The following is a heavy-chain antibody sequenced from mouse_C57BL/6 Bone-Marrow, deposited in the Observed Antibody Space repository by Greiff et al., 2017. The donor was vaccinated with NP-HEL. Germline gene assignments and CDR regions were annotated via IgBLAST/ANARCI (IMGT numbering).Heavy chain of an antibody. D-gene: IGHD2-1*01. CDR1: GFTFSRYA. Sequence: DVMLVESGGGLVKPGGALKLSCAASGFTFSRYAMSWVRQTPAKRLEWVATISDGGSYTSYPDTVKGRFTISRDTAKNNLYLQMSHLKSEDTAMYYCAREFLPQAYWGQGTLVTVSA. CDR3: AREFLPQAY. V-gene: IGHV5-4*01. J-gene: IGHJ3*01. CDR2: ISDGGSYT.